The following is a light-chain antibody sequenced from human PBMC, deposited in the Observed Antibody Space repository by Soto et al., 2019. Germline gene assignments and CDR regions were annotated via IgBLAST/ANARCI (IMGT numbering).Light chain of an antibody. CDR2: GAS. V-gene: IGKV3-20*01. CDR1: QSVSSSY. Sequence: EILLTQSPGTLSLSPGERPTLSCRASQSVSSSYLAWSQQKPGQAPRLLIYGASSRATGIPDRFSGSGSGTDFNLTISRLETEDFAVYYGQQYGSSPRTFGQGTKVDI. CDR3: QQYGSSPRT. J-gene: IGKJ1*01.